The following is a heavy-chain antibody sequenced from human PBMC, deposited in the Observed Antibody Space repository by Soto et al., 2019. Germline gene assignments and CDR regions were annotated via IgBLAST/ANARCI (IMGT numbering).Heavy chain of an antibody. D-gene: IGHD2-8*01. CDR1: GYSFTSYW. J-gene: IGHJ3*02. CDR3: ARPNLDCTNGVCYKSSAFDI. Sequence: GESLKISCKGSGYSFTSYWIGWVRQMPGKGLEWMGIIYPGDSDTRYSPSFQGQVTISADKSISTAYLQWSSLKASDTAMYYCARPNLDCTNGVCYKSSAFDIWGQGTMVTVSS. V-gene: IGHV5-51*01. CDR2: IYPGDSDT.